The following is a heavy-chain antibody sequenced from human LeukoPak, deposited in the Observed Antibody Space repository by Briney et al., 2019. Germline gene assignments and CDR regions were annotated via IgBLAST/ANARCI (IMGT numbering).Heavy chain of an antibody. CDR2: IYNSGST. D-gene: IGHD2-2*02. CDR1: GGSISSSSYY. V-gene: IGHV4-39*01. Sequence: SETLSLTCTVSGGSISSSSYYWGWIRQPPGKGLEWIGRIYNSGSTYYNPSLKSRVTISVDTSKNQFSLKLSSVTAADTAVYYCASLSGVVVPAAIPTYYYYMDVWGKGTTVTVSS. J-gene: IGHJ6*03. CDR3: ASLSGVVVPAAIPTYYYYMDV.